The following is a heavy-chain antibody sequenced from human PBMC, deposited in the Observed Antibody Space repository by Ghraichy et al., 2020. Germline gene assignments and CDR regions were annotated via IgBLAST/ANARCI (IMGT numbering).Heavy chain of an antibody. J-gene: IGHJ4*02. CDR1: GGSISSSNW. Sequence: SETLSLTCAVSGGSISSSNWWSWVRQPPGKGLEWIGEIYHSGSTNYNPSLKSRVTISVDKSKNQFSLKLSSVTAADTAVYYCARHLSDDILTGYHTDWGQGTLVTVSS. D-gene: IGHD3-9*01. CDR2: IYHSGST. V-gene: IGHV4-4*02. CDR3: ARHLSDDILTGYHTD.